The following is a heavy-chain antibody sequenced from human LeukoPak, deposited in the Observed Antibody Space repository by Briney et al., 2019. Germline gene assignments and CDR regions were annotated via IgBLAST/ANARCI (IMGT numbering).Heavy chain of an antibody. CDR3: ARGYCSSTSCYVFNWFDP. Sequence: PSETLSLTCTVSGGSINSYYWSWIRQPAGKGLEWIGRIYTSGSTNYNPSLKSRVTISVDTSKNQFSLKLSSVTAADTAVYYCARGYCSSTSCYVFNWFDPWGQGTLVTVSS. D-gene: IGHD2-2*01. CDR2: IYTSGST. CDR1: GGSINSYY. V-gene: IGHV4-4*07. J-gene: IGHJ5*02.